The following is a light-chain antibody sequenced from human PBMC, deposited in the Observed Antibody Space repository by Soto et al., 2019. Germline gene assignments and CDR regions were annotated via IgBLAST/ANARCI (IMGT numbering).Light chain of an antibody. CDR3: QQYSGYFWT. J-gene: IGKJ1*01. Sequence: DIQMSQSPSTLSASVGDRVTITCRASQTISSWLAWYQQKPGKAPKLLIYAASTLESGVPSRFSGSGSGTEFTLPISSLQPDDFATYYCQQYSGYFWTFGQGTKVELK. CDR2: AAS. V-gene: IGKV1-5*01. CDR1: QTISSW.